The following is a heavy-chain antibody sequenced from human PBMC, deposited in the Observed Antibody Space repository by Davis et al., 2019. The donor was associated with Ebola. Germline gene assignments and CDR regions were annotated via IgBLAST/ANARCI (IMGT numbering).Heavy chain of an antibody. CDR2: INPSGGST. Sequence: ASVKVSCKASGYTFTSYYMHWVRQAPGQGLEWMGIINPSGGSTSYAQKFQGRVTMTRDTSTSTVYMELSSLRSEDTAVYYCASRRRYCSGGSCYFYGQLFTADYYYGMDVWGQGTTVTVSS. CDR1: GYTFTSYY. CDR3: ASRRRYCSGGSCYFYGQLFTADYYYGMDV. J-gene: IGHJ6*02. D-gene: IGHD2-15*01. V-gene: IGHV1-46*01.